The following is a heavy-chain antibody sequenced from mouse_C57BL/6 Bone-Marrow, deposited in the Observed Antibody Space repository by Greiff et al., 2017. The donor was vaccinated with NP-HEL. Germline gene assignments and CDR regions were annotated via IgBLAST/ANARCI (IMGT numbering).Heavy chain of an antibody. V-gene: IGHV1-42*01. CDR1: GYSFTGYY. J-gene: IGHJ2*01. Sequence: VHVKQSGPELVKPGASVKISCKASGYSFTGYYMNWVKQSPEKSLEWIGEINPSTGGTTYNQKFKAKATLTVDKSSSTAYMQLKSLTSEDSAVYYCARRRGYDYWGQGTTLTVSS. CDR3: ARRRGYDY. CDR2: INPSTGGT.